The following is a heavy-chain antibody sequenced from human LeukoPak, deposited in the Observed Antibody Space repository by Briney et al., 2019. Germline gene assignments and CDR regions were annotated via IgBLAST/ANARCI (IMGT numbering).Heavy chain of an antibody. Sequence: PGGSLRLSCAASGFTFSSYGMSWVRQAPGKGLEWVSAISGSGGSTYYADSVKGRFTISRDNSKNTLYLQMNSLRAEDTAVYYCAKKSRGSRSYYGDYWGQGILVTVSS. CDR1: GFTFSSYG. V-gene: IGHV3-23*01. CDR2: ISGSGGST. J-gene: IGHJ4*02. CDR3: AKKSRGSRSYYGDY. D-gene: IGHD3-10*01.